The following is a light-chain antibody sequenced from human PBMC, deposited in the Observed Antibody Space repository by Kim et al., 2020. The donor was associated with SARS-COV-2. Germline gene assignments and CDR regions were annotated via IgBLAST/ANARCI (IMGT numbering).Light chain of an antibody. J-gene: IGKJ2*01. Sequence: SATVADRVTITCRASQSISSWLAWYQQKPGKAPKLLIYTASSLESGVPSRFSGSGSGTEFTLTISSLQPDDFATYYCQQYNSYAYTFGQGTKLEI. CDR2: TAS. CDR3: QQYNSYAYT. V-gene: IGKV1-5*03. CDR1: QSISSW.